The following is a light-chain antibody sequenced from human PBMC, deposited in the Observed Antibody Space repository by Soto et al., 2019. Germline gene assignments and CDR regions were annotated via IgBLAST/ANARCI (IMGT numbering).Light chain of an antibody. CDR1: QSISNH. J-gene: IGKJ1*01. Sequence: DIQMTQSPSSRSASVEDRVGITGRASQSISNHLNWYQQNPGKANKLLIFAASSLQSGVPSRFSGSRSGPDFTLTISSLQPEDFATYYCQQSYSSPPTVGEGTKVDIK. V-gene: IGKV1-39*01. CDR2: AAS. CDR3: QQSYSSPPT.